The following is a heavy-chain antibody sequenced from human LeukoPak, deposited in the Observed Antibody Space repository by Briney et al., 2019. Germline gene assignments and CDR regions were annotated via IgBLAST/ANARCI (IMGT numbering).Heavy chain of an antibody. V-gene: IGHV1-69*13. Sequence: ALVKVSCKASGGTFSSYAISWVRQAPGQGLEWMGGIIPIFGTANYAQEFQGRVTITADESTSTAYMELSSLRSEDTAVYYCARDSHNWFDPWGQGTLVTVSS. J-gene: IGHJ5*02. CDR3: ARDSHNWFDP. CDR1: GGTFSSYA. CDR2: IIPIFGTA.